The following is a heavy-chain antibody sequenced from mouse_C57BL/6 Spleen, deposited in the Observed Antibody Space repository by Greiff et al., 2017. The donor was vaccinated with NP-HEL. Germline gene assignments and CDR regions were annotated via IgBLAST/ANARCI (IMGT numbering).Heavy chain of an antibody. V-gene: IGHV1-64*01. J-gene: IGHJ2*01. CDR2: IHPNSGST. CDR1: GYTFTSYW. Sequence: QVQLQQSGAELVKPGASVKLSCKASGYTFTSYWMHWVKQRPGQGLEWIGMIHPNSGSTNYNEKFKSKATLTVDKSSSTAYMQLSSLTSEDSAVYYCARIYYDYDGYFDYWGQGTTLTVSS. CDR3: ARIYYDYDGYFDY. D-gene: IGHD2-4*01.